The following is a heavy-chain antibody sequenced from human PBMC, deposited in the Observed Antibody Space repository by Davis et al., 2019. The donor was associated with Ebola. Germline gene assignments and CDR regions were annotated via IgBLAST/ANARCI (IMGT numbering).Heavy chain of an antibody. CDR2: IYYSGST. D-gene: IGHD2-15*01. J-gene: IGHJ4*02. CDR1: GGSISSSSYY. V-gene: IGHV4-39*02. Sequence: MPSETLSLTCTVSGGSISSSSYYWGWIRQPPGQGLEWIGSIYYSGSTYYNPSLKSRVTISVDTSKNQFSLKLSSVTAADTAVYYCARDEYCSGGSCYSSFDYWGQGTLVTVSS. CDR3: ARDEYCSGGSCYSSFDY.